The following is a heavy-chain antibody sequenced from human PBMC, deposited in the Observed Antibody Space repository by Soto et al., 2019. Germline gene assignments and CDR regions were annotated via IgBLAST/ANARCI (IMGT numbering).Heavy chain of an antibody. J-gene: IGHJ3*02. V-gene: IGHV3-48*01. CDR2: ISSGGITI. D-gene: IGHD3-3*01. CDR1: GFTFSAYS. CDR3: AREGPYYDFGSGHANAFDI. Sequence: GGSLRLSCAASGFTFSAYSMNWVGQGPGKGLEWVSYISSGGITIYYADSVKGRFTISRDNAKNSLYLQMNSLRAEDTALYYCAREGPYYDFGSGHANAFDIWGQGTMVTVSS.